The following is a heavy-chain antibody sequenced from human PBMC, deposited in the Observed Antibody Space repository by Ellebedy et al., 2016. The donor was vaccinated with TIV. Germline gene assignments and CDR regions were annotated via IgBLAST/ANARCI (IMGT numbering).Heavy chain of an antibody. D-gene: IGHD3-10*01. CDR2: ISASGATI. CDR3: AREGWGETVRGY. J-gene: IGHJ4*02. CDR1: GLTLSTSS. V-gene: IGHV3-48*04. Sequence: PGGSLRLSCAASGLTLSTSSMNWVRQSPGKGLEWLSYISASGATIYYADAVKGRFTIARDNARDLLYHQLSSLRAEDTAIYYCAREGWGETVRGYWGQGTQVTVSS.